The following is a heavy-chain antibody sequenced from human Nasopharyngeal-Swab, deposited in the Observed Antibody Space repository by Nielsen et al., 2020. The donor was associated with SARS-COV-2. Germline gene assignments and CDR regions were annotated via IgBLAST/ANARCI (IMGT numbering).Heavy chain of an antibody. CDR2: INAGNGNT. CDR1: GYTFTSYA. J-gene: IGHJ4*02. V-gene: IGHV1-3*01. CDR3: ASGTSPDVPQWLVL. Sequence: ASVKVSCKASGYTFTSYAMHWVRQAPGQRLEWMGWINAGNGNTKYSQKFQGRITITRDKSASTAYMELSSLRSEDTAVYYCASGTSPDVPQWLVLWGQGTLVTVSS. D-gene: IGHD6-19*01.